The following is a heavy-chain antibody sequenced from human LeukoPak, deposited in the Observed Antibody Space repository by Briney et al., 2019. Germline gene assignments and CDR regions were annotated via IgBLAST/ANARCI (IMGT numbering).Heavy chain of an antibody. CDR3: ARVGYYDSSGYYAYLQH. D-gene: IGHD3-22*01. Sequence: GGSLRLSRAASGFAFGSYWMHWVRQAPGKGLEWISRMNNDGTDISYADSVKGRFTISRDNAKDTLYLQMNSLRAEDTAVYYCARVGYYDSSGYYAYLQHWGQGTLVIVSS. V-gene: IGHV3-74*01. CDR1: GFAFGSYW. CDR2: MNNDGTDI. J-gene: IGHJ1*01.